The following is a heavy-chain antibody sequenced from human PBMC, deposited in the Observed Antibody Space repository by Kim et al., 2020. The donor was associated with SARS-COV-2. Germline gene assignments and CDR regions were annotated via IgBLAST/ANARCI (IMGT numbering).Heavy chain of an antibody. V-gene: IGHV3-7*04. CDR3: ARRAVLLWFGAPYYFDY. J-gene: IGHJ4*02. D-gene: IGHD3-10*01. Sequence: VKGRFTISRDNAKNSLYLQMNSLRAEDTAVYYCARRAVLLWFGAPYYFDYWGQGTLVTVSS.